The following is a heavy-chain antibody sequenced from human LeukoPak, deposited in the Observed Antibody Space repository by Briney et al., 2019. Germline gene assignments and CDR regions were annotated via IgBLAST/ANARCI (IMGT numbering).Heavy chain of an antibody. V-gene: IGHV3-30*03. Sequence: PGGSLRLSCAASGFTFSSYGMHWVRQAPGKGLEWVAVISYDGSNKYYADSVKGRFTISRDNAKNSLYLQMNSLRAEDTAVYYCARDQVEWELQGWFDPWGQGTLVTVSS. J-gene: IGHJ5*02. CDR3: ARDQVEWELQGWFDP. CDR1: GFTFSSYG. CDR2: ISYDGSNK. D-gene: IGHD1-26*01.